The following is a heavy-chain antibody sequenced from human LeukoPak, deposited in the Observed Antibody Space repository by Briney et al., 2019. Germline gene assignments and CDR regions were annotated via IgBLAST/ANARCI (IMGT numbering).Heavy chain of an antibody. Sequence: GGSLRLSCAASGFTFSSYAMHWVRQAPGKGLEWVAVISYDGSNKYYADSVKGRFTISRDNSKNTLYLQMNSLRAEDTAVYYCARGYNWNLPYYFDYWGQGTLVTVSS. D-gene: IGHD1-20*01. J-gene: IGHJ4*02. CDR1: GFTFSSYA. CDR3: ARGYNWNLPYYFDY. CDR2: ISYDGSNK. V-gene: IGHV3-30-3*01.